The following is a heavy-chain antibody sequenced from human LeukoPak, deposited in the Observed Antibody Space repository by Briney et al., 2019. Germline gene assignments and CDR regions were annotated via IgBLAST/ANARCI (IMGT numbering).Heavy chain of an antibody. CDR3: AMDSSGFGYFDY. J-gene: IGHJ4*02. CDR2: IYYSGST. D-gene: IGHD3-22*01. Sequence: SQTLTLTCTDSGGSTSSGGYYWSWIRQHPGKGLEWIGYIYYSGSTYYNPSLKGRVTISVETSKNQFSLKLSSVTAADTAVYYCAMDSSGFGYFDYWGQGTLVTVSS. V-gene: IGHV4-31*03. CDR1: GGSTSSGGYY.